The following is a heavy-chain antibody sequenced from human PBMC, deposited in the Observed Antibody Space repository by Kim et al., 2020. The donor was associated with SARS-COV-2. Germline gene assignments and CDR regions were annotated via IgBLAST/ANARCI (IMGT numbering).Heavy chain of an antibody. V-gene: IGHV4-31*03. CDR2: MYSIAYI. D-gene: IGHD1-1*01. Sequence: SETLSLTCTVSGGSINGGYYWSWIRQHPGEGLEWIGYMYSIAYIYYNPSLKSRVTISLDTSRNQFSLTVTSVTAADTAVYYCATWNPRSGAYYFDHWGQGTLVTVSS. J-gene: IGHJ4*02. CDR1: GGSINGGYY. CDR3: ATWNPRSGAYYFDH.